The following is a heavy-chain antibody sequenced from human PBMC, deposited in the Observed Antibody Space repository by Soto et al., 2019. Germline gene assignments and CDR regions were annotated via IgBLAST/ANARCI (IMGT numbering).Heavy chain of an antibody. D-gene: IGHD2-2*01. CDR3: ARDRDIVVVPAALADYGMDD. CDR1: GFTFSSYG. J-gene: IGHJ6*02. Sequence: GSLRLSCAASGFTFSSYGRHWVRQAPGKGLECGAVIWYDGSNKYYADSVKGRFTISRDNSKNTLYLQMNSLRAEDTAVYYCARDRDIVVVPAALADYGMDDWGQGTTVT. V-gene: IGHV3-33*01. CDR2: IWYDGSNK.